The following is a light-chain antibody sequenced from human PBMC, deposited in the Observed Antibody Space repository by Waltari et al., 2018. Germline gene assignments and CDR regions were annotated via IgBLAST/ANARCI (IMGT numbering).Light chain of an antibody. V-gene: IGLV3-25*03. J-gene: IGLJ2*01. CDR2: KDS. CDR1: ALPKTY. CDR3: QSADSSGTYVV. Sequence: SYELTQPPSGSVSPGQTARITCSGDALPKTYAYWYQQKPGQAPVLVIYKDSERPSGIPERFSGSSSGTTVTLTISGVQAEDEADYYCQSADSSGTYVVFGGGTKLTVL.